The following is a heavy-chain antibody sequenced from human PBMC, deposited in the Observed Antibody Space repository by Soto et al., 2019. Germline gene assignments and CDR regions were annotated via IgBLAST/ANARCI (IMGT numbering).Heavy chain of an antibody. CDR1: GFTVSSYG. J-gene: IGHJ4*02. CDR2: ISYDGSNK. Sequence: QVQLVESVGGVVQPGRSLRLSCAASGFTVSSYGMHWVRQAPGKGLEWVAVISYDGSNKYYADSVKGRFTISRDNSKNTLYLQMNSLRAEDTAVYYCAKDLYGIAAAGRGVYWGQGTLVTVSS. D-gene: IGHD6-13*01. CDR3: AKDLYGIAAAGRGVY. V-gene: IGHV3-30*18.